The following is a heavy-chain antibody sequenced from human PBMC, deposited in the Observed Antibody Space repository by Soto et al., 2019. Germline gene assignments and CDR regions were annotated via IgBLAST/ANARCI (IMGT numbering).Heavy chain of an antibody. J-gene: IGHJ4*02. CDR2: SIPIFGTA. Sequence: GNAVQVSCKASGGTFSNSVISWVRQAPGQGLEWMGGSIPIFGTANYAQKFQGRVTIIADEYTSTAYMEVTSLRSEDTAVYYCARAPILVGVNPSENYFDLWGKGTL. D-gene: IGHD3-3*01. CDR1: GGTFSNSV. V-gene: IGHV1-69*13. CDR3: ARAPILVGVNPSENYFDL.